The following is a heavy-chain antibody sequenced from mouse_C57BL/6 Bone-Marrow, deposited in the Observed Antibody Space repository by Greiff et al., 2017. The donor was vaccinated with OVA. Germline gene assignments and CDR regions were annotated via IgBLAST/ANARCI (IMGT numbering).Heavy chain of an antibody. J-gene: IGHJ1*03. CDR2: ISDGGSYT. CDR3: ARGAGTDWYFDV. D-gene: IGHD4-1*01. V-gene: IGHV5-4*03. CDR1: GFTFSSYA. Sequence: EVNLVESGGGLVKPGGSLKLSCAASGFTFSSYAMSWVRQTPEKRLEWVATISDGGSYTYYPDNVKGRFTISRDNAKNNLYLQMSHLKSEDTAMYYCARGAGTDWYFDVWGTGTTVTVSS.